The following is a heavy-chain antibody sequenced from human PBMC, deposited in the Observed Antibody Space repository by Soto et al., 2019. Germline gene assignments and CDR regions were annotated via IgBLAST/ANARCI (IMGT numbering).Heavy chain of an antibody. Sequence: PRGSLRLACATSDFIFKRYWMHWVRQSPGKGLVWISRIYNDGTYSDYADSVRGRFTISRGNVNDTLYLQMNNLRAEDSGLYYCTRGPRPISTGTGAYWGQGTKVTVSS. CDR3: TRGPRPISTGTGAY. J-gene: IGHJ4*02. CDR2: IYNDGTYS. CDR1: DFIFKRYW. V-gene: IGHV3-74*01. D-gene: IGHD3-10*01.